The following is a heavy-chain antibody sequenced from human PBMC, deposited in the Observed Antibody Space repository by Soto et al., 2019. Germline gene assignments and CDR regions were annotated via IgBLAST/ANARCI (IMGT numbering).Heavy chain of an antibody. CDR3: ARVSGRGWYNWFDP. CDR1: GGNFSSHC. CDR2: IMPIFGTT. V-gene: IGHV1-69*13. D-gene: IGHD6-19*01. Sequence: GASVKVSCKASGGNFSSHCISWVRQAPGQGLEFMGGIMPIFGTTNYAQKFRGRVTITADEPTSTVYMELRSLRSEDTAVYYCARVSGRGWYNWFDPWGQGTPVTVSS. J-gene: IGHJ5*02.